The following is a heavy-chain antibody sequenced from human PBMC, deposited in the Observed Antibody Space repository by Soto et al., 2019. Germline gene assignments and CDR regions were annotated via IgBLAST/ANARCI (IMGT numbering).Heavy chain of an antibody. Sequence: QVQLVQSGAEVKKPGASVKVSCKASGYTFTSYAMHWVRQAPGQRLEWMGWINAGNGNTKYSQMFQGRVTITRDTYASTAYMEVSSMRSEDTAVYYCASSYYYDSSGYSSLYYYYGMDVWGQGTTVTVSS. J-gene: IGHJ6*02. V-gene: IGHV1-3*01. CDR2: INAGNGNT. CDR3: ASSYYYDSSGYSSLYYYYGMDV. CDR1: GYTFTSYA. D-gene: IGHD3-22*01.